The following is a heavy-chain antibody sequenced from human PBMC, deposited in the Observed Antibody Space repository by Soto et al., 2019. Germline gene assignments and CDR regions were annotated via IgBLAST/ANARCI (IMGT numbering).Heavy chain of an antibody. CDR2: ISNSSSYI. D-gene: IGHD6-25*01. CDR1: RVPFSSYG. V-gene: IGHV3-21*01. CDR3: ARRSGSDASFHH. Sequence: PACSLALCSAACRVPFSSYGINGVRPAPGKWLQWDSSISNSSSYIYYADPVKARFTLSRDNAKNSLYLQMNSLRAADTAAYYCARRSGSDASFHHCRPATPVT. J-gene: IGHJ1*01.